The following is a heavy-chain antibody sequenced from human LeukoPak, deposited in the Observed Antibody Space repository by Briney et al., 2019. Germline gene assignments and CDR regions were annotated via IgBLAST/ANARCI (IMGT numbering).Heavy chain of an antibody. V-gene: IGHV4-30-2*01. J-gene: IGHJ6*03. D-gene: IGHD4-11*01. CDR3: ARSTVTTGWYYYYYMDV. CDR1: GGSISSGGYY. CDR2: IYHSGST. Sequence: SGTLSLTCTVSGGSISSGGYYWSWIRQPPGKGLEWIGYIYHSGSTYYNPSLKSRVTISVDRSKNQFSLKLSSVTAADTAVYYCARSTVTTGWYYYYYMDVWGKGTTVTVSS.